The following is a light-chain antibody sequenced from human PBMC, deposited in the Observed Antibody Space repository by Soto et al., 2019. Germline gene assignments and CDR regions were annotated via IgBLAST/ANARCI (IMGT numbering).Light chain of an antibody. V-gene: IGLV1-40*01. CDR3: QSHDSSLSGWV. CDR1: NIGAGYD. Sequence: QSVLTQTPSVSGAPGQRVTISCSNIGAGYDVHWYQQLPGKAPKLLIYGNSNRPPGVPDRFSGSKSGTSASLAITGLQGEDEADYYCQSHDSSLSGWVFGGGTNSPS. CDR2: GNS. J-gene: IGLJ3*02.